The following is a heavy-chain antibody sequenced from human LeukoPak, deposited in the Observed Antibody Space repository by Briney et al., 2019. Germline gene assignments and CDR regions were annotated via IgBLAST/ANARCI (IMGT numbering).Heavy chain of an antibody. CDR1: GYTFTGYY. Sequence: ASVKVSCKASGYTFTGYYMHWVRQAPGQGLEWMGWINPNSGGTNYAQKFQGRVTMTRDTSISTAYMELSRLRSDDTAVYYCARAGGYCSGGSCYSISHYYYYMDVWGKGTTVTVSS. D-gene: IGHD2-15*01. CDR2: INPNSGGT. V-gene: IGHV1-2*02. CDR3: ARAGGYCSGGSCYSISHYYYYMDV. J-gene: IGHJ6*03.